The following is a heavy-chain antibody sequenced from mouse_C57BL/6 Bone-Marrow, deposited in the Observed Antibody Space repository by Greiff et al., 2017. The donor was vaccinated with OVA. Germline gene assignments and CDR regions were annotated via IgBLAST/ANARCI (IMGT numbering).Heavy chain of an antibody. Sequence: QVQLHQPGAELVKPGASVKVSCKASGYTFTSYWMHWVKQRPGQGLEWIGRINPSDGDTNYNQKFKGKATLTVDKSSSTAYMQLSSLTSEDSAVYYCAIDYYGSSYDYYYAMDYWGQGTSVTVSS. CDR2: INPSDGDT. J-gene: IGHJ4*01. CDR1: GYTFTSYW. CDR3: AIDYYGSSYDYYYAMDY. V-gene: IGHV1-74*01. D-gene: IGHD1-1*01.